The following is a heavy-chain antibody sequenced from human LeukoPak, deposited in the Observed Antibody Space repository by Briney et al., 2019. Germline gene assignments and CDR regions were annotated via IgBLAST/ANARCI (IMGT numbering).Heavy chain of an antibody. Sequence: PSETLSLTCDVYGVSIRTAGYSWNWIRQPPGKGLEWIGYSHYSGRTYANPSLKSRVTISVARSKNQFSLNLSSVTAADTAVYYCARHPWAYYFDYWGQGTLVTVSS. V-gene: IGHV4-30-2*01. CDR3: ARHPWAYYFDY. J-gene: IGHJ4*02. CDR2: SHYSGRT. CDR1: GVSIRTAGYS. D-gene: IGHD7-27*01.